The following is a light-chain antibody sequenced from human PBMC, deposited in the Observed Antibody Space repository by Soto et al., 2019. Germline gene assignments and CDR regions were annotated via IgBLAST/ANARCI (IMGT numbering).Light chain of an antibody. CDR1: SSDVGYYNY. Sequence: ALTQPRSLSVSPGQSVTISFTGTSSDVGYYNYVSWYQRHPGKAPKLMIYDVFKRPSGVPDRFSGSKSGNTASLTISGLQAEDEGDYYCCSYAGSYNIYLFGTGTKVTVL. V-gene: IGLV2-11*01. CDR2: DVF. J-gene: IGLJ1*01. CDR3: CSYAGSYNIYL.